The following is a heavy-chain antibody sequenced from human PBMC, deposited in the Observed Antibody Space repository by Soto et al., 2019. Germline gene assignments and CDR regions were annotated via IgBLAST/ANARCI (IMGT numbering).Heavy chain of an antibody. CDR2: INYSGST. V-gene: IGHV4-31*03. CDR3: SRVRYGSEDCFDP. CDR1: GGSISSGGYY. J-gene: IGHJ5*02. Sequence: QVQLQESGPGLVKPSQTLSLTCTVSGGSISSGGYYWSWIRQHPGKGLEWIGYINYSGSTNYNPSRKSRFTISIDTSKTQFSLKLTSVTAADTAVYYCSRVRYGSEDCFDPWGQGTLVTVSS. D-gene: IGHD3-10*01.